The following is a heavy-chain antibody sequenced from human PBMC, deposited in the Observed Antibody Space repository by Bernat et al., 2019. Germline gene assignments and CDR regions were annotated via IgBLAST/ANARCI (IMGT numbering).Heavy chain of an antibody. J-gene: IGHJ4*02. CDR1: GYTFTSYA. CDR2: INAGNGNT. Sequence: QVQLVQSGAEVKKPGASAKVSCKSSGYTFTSYAMHWVRQAPGQRLEWMGWINAGNGNTKYSQKFQGRVTITRDTSASTAYMELSSLRSEDTAVYYCATLVVPAAMIAAAGNRDDYWGQGTLITVSS. CDR3: ATLVVPAAMIAAAGNRDDY. D-gene: IGHD2-2*01. V-gene: IGHV1-3*01.